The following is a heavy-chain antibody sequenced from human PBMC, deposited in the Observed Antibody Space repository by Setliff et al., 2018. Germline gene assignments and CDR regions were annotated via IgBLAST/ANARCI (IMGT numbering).Heavy chain of an antibody. CDR1: GGSISSYY. CDR3: ARTLLLSPYYFDY. CDR2: INHSGST. V-gene: IGHV4-34*01. J-gene: IGHJ4*02. D-gene: IGHD2-21*01. Sequence: SETLSLTCAVSGGSISSYYWSWIRQPPGKGLEWIGEINHSGSTNYNPSLKSRVTISIDKSRNQFSLKLSSVTAADTAVYYCARTLLLSPYYFDYWGQGTLVTVSS.